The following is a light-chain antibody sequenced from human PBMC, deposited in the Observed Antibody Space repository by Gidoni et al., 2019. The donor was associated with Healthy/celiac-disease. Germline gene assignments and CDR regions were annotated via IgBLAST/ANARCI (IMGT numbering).Light chain of an antibody. Sequence: EVVVTPSPATLSLSPGDRATLSCRARQSVSSSHLAWYQPKPGQAPRLLIYGASSRATGIPDRFSGSGSGTDFTLTISRLEPEDSAVYYCQQYGSSLPRAITFGQGTRLEIK. CDR2: GAS. CDR3: QQYGSSLPRAIT. CDR1: QSVSSSH. V-gene: IGKV3-20*01. J-gene: IGKJ5*01.